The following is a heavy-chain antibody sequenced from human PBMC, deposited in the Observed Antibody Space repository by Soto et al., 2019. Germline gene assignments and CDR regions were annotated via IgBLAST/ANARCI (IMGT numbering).Heavy chain of an antibody. Sequence: SLGLACSVSGDSISTVDYFWAWIRQPPGQALEYIGYIYKSATTYYNPSFQSRVAISLDTSKSQFSLNVTSVTAADTAVYFCARGRYCLTGRCFPNWFDSWGQGTMVTVSS. D-gene: IGHD2-15*01. CDR3: ARGRYCLTGRCFPNWFDS. V-gene: IGHV4-30-4*01. J-gene: IGHJ5*01. CDR2: IYKSATT. CDR1: GDSISTVDYF.